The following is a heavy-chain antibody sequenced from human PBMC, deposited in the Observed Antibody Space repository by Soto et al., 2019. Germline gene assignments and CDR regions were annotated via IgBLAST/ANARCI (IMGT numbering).Heavy chain of an antibody. CDR2: ISGSGGST. CDR1: GFTFSSYA. V-gene: IGHV3-23*01. J-gene: IGHJ4*02. CDR3: AKDRSCGTTSCNISPFDY. Sequence: GESLRLSCAASGFTFSSYAMRWVRQAPGKGLEWVSAISGSGGSTYSADSEKGRFTTSRDNSQNTLYLQMNSLRAEDTAVYYCAKDRSCGTTSCNISPFDYWGQGNLVTVSS. D-gene: IGHD2-2*02.